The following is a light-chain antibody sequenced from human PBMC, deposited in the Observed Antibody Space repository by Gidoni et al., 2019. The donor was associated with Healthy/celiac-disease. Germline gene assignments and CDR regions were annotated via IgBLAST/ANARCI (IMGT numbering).Light chain of an antibody. CDR2: DAS. V-gene: IGKV1-33*01. CDR3: QQYDNLPLT. Sequence: DIQMTQSPSSLSASVGDRVTITCQPSQDISNYLNWYQQKPGKAPKLLIYDASNLETGVPSRFSGSGSGTDCTFIISSLQTEDIAKYYCQQYDNLPLTFGGGTKVEIK. CDR1: QDISNY. J-gene: IGKJ4*01.